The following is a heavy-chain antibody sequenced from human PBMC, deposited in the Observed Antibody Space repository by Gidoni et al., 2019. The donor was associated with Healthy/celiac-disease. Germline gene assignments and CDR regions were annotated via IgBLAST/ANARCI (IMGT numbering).Heavy chain of an antibody. CDR3: ARGRGFDP. Sequence: QVQLQQWGAGLLKPSETLSLTCAVYRGSFSGYYWSWIRQPPGKGLEWIGEINHSGSTNYNPSLKSRVTISVDTSKNQFSLKLSSVTAADTAVYYCARGRGFDPWGQGTLVTVSS. V-gene: IGHV4-34*01. CDR2: INHSGST. CDR1: RGSFSGYY. J-gene: IGHJ5*02.